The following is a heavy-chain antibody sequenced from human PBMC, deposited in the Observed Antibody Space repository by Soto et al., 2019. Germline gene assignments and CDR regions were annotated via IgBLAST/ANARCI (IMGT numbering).Heavy chain of an antibody. V-gene: IGHV3-13*01. J-gene: IGHJ4*02. CDR3: ARGVAGTGSFGY. D-gene: IGHD6-19*01. CDR1: GFTFSSYD. Sequence: GGSLRLSCAASGFTFSSYDMHWVRQATGKGLEWVSAIGTAGDTYYPGSVKGRFTISRENAKNSLNLQMNSLRAEDTAVYYCARGVAGTGSFGYWGQGTLVTVSS. CDR2: IGTAGDT.